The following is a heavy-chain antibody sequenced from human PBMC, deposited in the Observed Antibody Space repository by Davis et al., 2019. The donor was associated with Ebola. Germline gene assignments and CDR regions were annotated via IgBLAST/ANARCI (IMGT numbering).Heavy chain of an antibody. V-gene: IGHV1-8*02. CDR3: ARGMAAEYYYYGMDV. Sequence: AASVKVSCKASGGTFSSYAISWVRQTTGQGLEWMGWMNPNSVNTGYAQKFQGRVTMTRNTSISTAYMELSSLRSEDTAVYYCARGMAAEYYYYGMDVWGQGTTVTVSS. J-gene: IGHJ6*02. D-gene: IGHD5-24*01. CDR1: GGTFSSYA. CDR2: MNPNSVNT.